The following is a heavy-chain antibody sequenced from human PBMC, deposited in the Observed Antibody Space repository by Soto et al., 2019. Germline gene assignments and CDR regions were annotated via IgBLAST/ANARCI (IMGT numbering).Heavy chain of an antibody. D-gene: IGHD5-12*01. CDR3: AKDRDGYNYFDY. Sequence: LRLSCAASGFTFSSYGMHWVRQAPGKGLEWVAAISYDGSNKYYADSVKGRFTISRDNSKNTLYLQMNSLRAEDTAMYYCAKDRDGYNYFDYWGQGTLVTVSS. J-gene: IGHJ4*02. V-gene: IGHV3-30*18. CDR1: GFTFSSYG. CDR2: ISYDGSNK.